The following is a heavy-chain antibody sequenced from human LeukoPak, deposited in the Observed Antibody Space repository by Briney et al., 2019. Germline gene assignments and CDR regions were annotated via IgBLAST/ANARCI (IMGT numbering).Heavy chain of an antibody. V-gene: IGHV3-48*02. CDR1: GFTFSSYS. D-gene: IGHD6-13*01. Sequence: GGSLRLSCAASGFTFSSYSMNWVRQAPGKGLEWVSYISSSSTIYYADSVKGRFTISRDNAKNSLYLQMNSLRDEDTAVYYCARGPIAAAELDYWGQGTLVTVSS. CDR2: ISSSSTI. CDR3: ARGPIAAAELDY. J-gene: IGHJ4*02.